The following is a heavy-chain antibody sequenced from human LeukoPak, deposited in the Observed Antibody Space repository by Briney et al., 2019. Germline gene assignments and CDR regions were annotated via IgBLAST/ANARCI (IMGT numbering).Heavy chain of an antibody. CDR2: INAYNGNT. V-gene: IGHV1-18*01. CDR3: ARDRGDGYTWGN. CDR1: GYTCINYG. D-gene: IGHD5-24*01. J-gene: IGHJ4*02. Sequence: GASLKVSCKASGYTCINYGISWVRQAPGQRLEWMGWINAYNGNTNYAQKLHGRVTMTKDTSTSTAYMELRSLKSDDTAVYYCARDRGDGYTWGNWGQGTMVIVSS.